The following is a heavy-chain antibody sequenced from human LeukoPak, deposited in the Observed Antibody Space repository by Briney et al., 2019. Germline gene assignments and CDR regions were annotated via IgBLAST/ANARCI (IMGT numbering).Heavy chain of an antibody. CDR1: GYSISSDYY. Sequence: SETLSLTCTVSGYSISSDYYWGWIRQPPGKGLDWIANIFYTGSTYYNPSLKSRVTISVDTSKNQFSLKLSSVTAADTAVYYCARDKPGIGHAFDIWGQGTMVTVSS. J-gene: IGHJ3*02. V-gene: IGHV4-38-2*02. CDR2: IFYTGST. D-gene: IGHD3-3*02. CDR3: ARDKPGIGHAFDI.